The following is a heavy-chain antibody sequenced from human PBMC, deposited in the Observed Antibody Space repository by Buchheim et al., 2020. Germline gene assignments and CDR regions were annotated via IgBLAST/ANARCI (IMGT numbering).Heavy chain of an antibody. Sequence: EVQLVESGGDLVQPGGSLRLSCAASGFTFSNFWMSWVRQAPGKGLEWVANIKEDGSGETYVDSVKGRFTISRDNAKNLLYLQMNSLRAEDTSVCYCAKLRGMGWFDPWGQGTL. V-gene: IGHV3-7*01. J-gene: IGHJ5*02. CDR1: GFTFSNFW. D-gene: IGHD3-16*01. CDR2: IKEDGSGE. CDR3: AKLRGMGWFDP.